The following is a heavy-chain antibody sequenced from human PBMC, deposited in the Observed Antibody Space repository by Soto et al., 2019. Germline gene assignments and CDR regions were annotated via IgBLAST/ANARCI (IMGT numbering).Heavy chain of an antibody. CDR3: ALGGSTLDF. D-gene: IGHD3-16*01. V-gene: IGHV1-3*01. Sequence: ASVKVSCKPSGYTFSTYAMHWVRQAPGQRLEWMGWVSAGNDITKYSHKFQDRVIITRDTPASTAYMELSSLTSEHTAMYYCALGGSTLDFWGQGTLVTVSS. CDR1: GYTFSTYA. J-gene: IGHJ4*02. CDR2: VSAGNDIT.